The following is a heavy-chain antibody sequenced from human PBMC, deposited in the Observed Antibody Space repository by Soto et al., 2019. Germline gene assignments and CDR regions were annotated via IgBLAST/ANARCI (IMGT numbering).Heavy chain of an antibody. Sequence: GGSLRLSCAASGFTFSSYGMHWVRQAPGKGLEWVAVIWYDGSNKYYADSVKGRFTISRDNSKNTLYLQMNSLRAEDTAVYYCARAMYYYDSSGYYPGWGQGTLVTVS. V-gene: IGHV3-33*01. CDR1: GFTFSSYG. J-gene: IGHJ4*02. CDR3: ARAMYYYDSSGYYPG. D-gene: IGHD3-22*01. CDR2: IWYDGSNK.